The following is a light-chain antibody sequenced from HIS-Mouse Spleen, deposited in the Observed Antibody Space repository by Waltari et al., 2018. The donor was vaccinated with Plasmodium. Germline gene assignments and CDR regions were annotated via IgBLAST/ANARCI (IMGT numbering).Light chain of an antibody. CDR2: GAS. V-gene: IGKV3-15*01. Sequence: IVMTQSPSTLSVSPGERATLSCRASQSVSSNLAWYQQKPGQAPRILIYGASTRATGIPARFSGSGSGTEFTITISSLQSEDSAVYYCQQYNNWSFTFGPGTKVDIK. J-gene: IGKJ3*01. CDR1: QSVSSN. CDR3: QQYNNWSFT.